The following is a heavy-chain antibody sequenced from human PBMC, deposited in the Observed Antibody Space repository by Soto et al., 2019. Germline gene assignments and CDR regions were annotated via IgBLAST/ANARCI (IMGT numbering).Heavy chain of an antibody. CDR3: ARSGYYYYYGMDV. V-gene: IGHV4-59*01. D-gene: IGHD3-3*01. CDR2: IYYSGST. CDR1: GGSISSYY. Sequence: SETLSLTCSVSGGSISSYYWSWIRQPPGKGLEWIGYIYYSGSTNYNPSPKSRVTISVDTSKNQFSLKLSSVTAADTAVYYCARSGYYYYYGMDVWGQGTTVTVSS. J-gene: IGHJ6*02.